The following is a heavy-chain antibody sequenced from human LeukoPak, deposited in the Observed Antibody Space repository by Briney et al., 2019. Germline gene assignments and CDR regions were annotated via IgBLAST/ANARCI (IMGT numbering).Heavy chain of an antibody. Sequence: GGSLRLSCAASGFTFSSYSMNWVRQAPGKGLEWVSSISSSSSYIYYADSVKGRFTTSRDNAKNSLYLQMNSLRAEDTAVYYCARDYYGSGSNWSSFAYWGKGPLVTVSS. CDR1: GFTFSSYS. D-gene: IGHD3-10*01. CDR2: ISSSSSYI. CDR3: ARDYYGSGSNWSSFAY. V-gene: IGHV3-21*01. J-gene: IGHJ4*02.